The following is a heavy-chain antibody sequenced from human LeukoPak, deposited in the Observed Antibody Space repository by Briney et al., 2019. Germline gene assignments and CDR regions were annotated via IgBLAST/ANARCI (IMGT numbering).Heavy chain of an antibody. Sequence: GGSLRLSCSASGFTFSSYEMNWVRQAPGKGLEWVSYISSGGGTIYYADSVKGRFTMSRDNAKNSLYLQMNSLRAEDTAVYYCATGEGGSYYDSRGYYSDIWGQGTMVTVSS. CDR2: ISSGGGTI. J-gene: IGHJ3*02. CDR1: GFTFSSYE. D-gene: IGHD3-22*01. CDR3: ATGEGGSYYDSRGYYSDI. V-gene: IGHV3-48*03.